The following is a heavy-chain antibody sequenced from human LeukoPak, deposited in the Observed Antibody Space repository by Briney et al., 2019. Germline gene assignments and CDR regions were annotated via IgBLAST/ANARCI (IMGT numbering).Heavy chain of an antibody. D-gene: IGHD3-10*01. CDR3: ARDHPRWFGSNDVDY. J-gene: IGHJ4*02. CDR2: ISAYNGNT. Sequence: ASVKVSCKASGYTFTSYGISWVRQAPGRGLEWMGWISAYNGNTNYAQKLQGRVTMTTDTSTSTAYMELRSLRSDDTAVYYCARDHPRWFGSNDVDYWGQGTLVTVSS. V-gene: IGHV1-18*01. CDR1: GYTFTSYG.